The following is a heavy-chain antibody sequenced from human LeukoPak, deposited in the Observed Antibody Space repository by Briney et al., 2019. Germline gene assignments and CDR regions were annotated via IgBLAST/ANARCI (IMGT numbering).Heavy chain of an antibody. CDR1: GGSFSGYY. D-gene: IGHD3-9*01. CDR2: FNHSGST. Sequence: PSETLSLTCAVYGGSFSGYYWSWIRQPPGKGLEWIGEFNHSGSTNYNPSLKSRVTMSVDTSKNQVSLKLRSGTAANTAVYYCARIMGDYNILTGLYLNYNFDYWGQGTLVTVSS. J-gene: IGHJ4*02. V-gene: IGHV4-34*01. CDR3: ARIMGDYNILTGLYLNYNFDY.